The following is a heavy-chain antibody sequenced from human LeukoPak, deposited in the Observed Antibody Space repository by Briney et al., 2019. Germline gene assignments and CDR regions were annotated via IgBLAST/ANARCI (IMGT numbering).Heavy chain of an antibody. CDR3: ARGLGGNTSSQAY. J-gene: IGHJ4*02. Sequence: GGSLRLSCAASGFTFSSYWMHWVRHAPGKGLVWVSLINTDGSSTKYADSVKGRFTISRDNAKNTLYLQINSLRAEDTAVYYCARGLGGNTSSQAYWGQGTLVTVSS. D-gene: IGHD2-2*01. CDR2: INTDGSST. V-gene: IGHV3-74*01. CDR1: GFTFSSYW.